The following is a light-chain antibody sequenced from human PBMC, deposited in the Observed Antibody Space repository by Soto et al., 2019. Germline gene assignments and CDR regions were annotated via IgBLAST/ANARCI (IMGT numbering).Light chain of an antibody. CDR2: KDS. V-gene: IGLV3-16*01. Sequence: SYELTQPPSVSVSLGQMARITCSGEALPKKYAYWYLQKPGQFPVLVIYKDSERPSGIPERFSGSSSGTIVTLTISGVQAEDEADYYCLSADSSGTYYVFGTGTKLTVL. J-gene: IGLJ1*01. CDR1: ALPKKY. CDR3: LSADSSGTYYV.